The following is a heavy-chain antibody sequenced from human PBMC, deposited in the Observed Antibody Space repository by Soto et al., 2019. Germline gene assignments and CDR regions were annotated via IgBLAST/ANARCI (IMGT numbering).Heavy chain of an antibody. J-gene: IGHJ4*02. V-gene: IGHV3-30*18. D-gene: IGHD4-17*01. Sequence: QVQLVESGGGGVQPGRSLRLSCAASGFTFSSYGMHWVRQAPGKGLEWVAVISYDGSNKYYADSVKGRFTISRDNSKNTLYLQMNRLRAEDTAVYYCAKNLGTNDYGDYFDYWGQGTLVTVSS. CDR2: ISYDGSNK. CDR1: GFTFSSYG. CDR3: AKNLGTNDYGDYFDY.